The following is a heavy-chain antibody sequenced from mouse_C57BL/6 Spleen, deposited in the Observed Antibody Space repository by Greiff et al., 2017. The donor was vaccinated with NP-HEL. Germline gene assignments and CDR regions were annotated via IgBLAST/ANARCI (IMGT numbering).Heavy chain of an antibody. Sequence: DVMLVESGGGLVKPGGSLKLSCAASGFTFSDYGMHWVRQAPEKGLEWVAYIRSGSSTIYYADTVKGRFTSSRDNAKNTLFLQMTSLRSEDTAMYYCARGPTGQFAYWGQGTLVTVSA. D-gene: IGHD4-1*02. CDR2: IRSGSSTI. CDR1: GFTFSDYG. J-gene: IGHJ3*01. V-gene: IGHV5-17*01. CDR3: ARGPTGQFAY.